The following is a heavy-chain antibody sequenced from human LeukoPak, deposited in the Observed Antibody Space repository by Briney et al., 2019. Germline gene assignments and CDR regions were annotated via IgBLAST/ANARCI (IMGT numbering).Heavy chain of an antibody. Sequence: GGSLRLSCAASGFTFTTYWMSWVRQAPGKGLEWVASIKQDGTEKYYVDSVKGRFTISRDNAKNSLYLQMNSLRAEDTAVYYCARGVFTLDYWGQGTLVTASS. CDR1: GFTFTTYW. D-gene: IGHD3-10*01. V-gene: IGHV3-7*03. CDR2: IKQDGTEK. J-gene: IGHJ4*02. CDR3: ARGVFTLDY.